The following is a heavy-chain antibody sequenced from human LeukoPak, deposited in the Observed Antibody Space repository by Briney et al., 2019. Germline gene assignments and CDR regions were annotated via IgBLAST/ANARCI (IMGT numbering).Heavy chain of an antibody. D-gene: IGHD3-10*02. CDR1: GVTFSSYA. J-gene: IGHJ4*02. V-gene: IGHV3-23*01. CDR3: AKDVRGGIGDYFDY. Sequence: GGSLRLSCAASGVTFSSYAMSWVRQAPGQGLEWVSAISGSGDSTYYADSGKRRFTISSDNSKNPLYLHMNILRAEDTAVYYCAKDVRGGIGDYFDYWGQGTLVTVSS. CDR2: ISGSGDST.